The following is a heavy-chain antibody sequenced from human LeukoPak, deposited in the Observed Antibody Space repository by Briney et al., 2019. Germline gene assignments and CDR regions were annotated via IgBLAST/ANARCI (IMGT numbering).Heavy chain of an antibody. CDR2: INHSGST. J-gene: IGHJ4*02. Sequence: SETLSLTCAVYGGSFSGYYWSWIRQPPGKGLGWIGEINHSGSTNYNPSLKSRVTISVDTSKNQFSLKLSSVTAADTAVYYCARGRDVWGSYRPVVDYWGQGTLVTVSS. CDR3: ARGRDVWGSYRPVVDY. CDR1: GGSFSGYY. V-gene: IGHV4-34*01. D-gene: IGHD3-16*02.